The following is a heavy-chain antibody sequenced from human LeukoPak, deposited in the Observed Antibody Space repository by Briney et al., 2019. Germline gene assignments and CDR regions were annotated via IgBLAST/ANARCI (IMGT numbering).Heavy chain of an antibody. D-gene: IGHD4-23*01. V-gene: IGHV5-51*01. CDR1: GYNFTTYW. CDR2: IYPGDSNL. CDR3: ARVTDDYGGNSLDY. J-gene: IGHJ4*02. Sequence: GESLKISCQGSGYNFTTYWIGWVRQMPGKGLEWMGIIYPGDSNLRYSPSFQGQGTFSVDKSISTAYLQWSSLKASDTAMYYCARVTDDYGGNSLDYWGQGTLVTVSS.